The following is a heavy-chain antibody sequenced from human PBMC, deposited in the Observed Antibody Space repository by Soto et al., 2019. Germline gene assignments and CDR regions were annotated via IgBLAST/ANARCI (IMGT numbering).Heavy chain of an antibody. CDR3: ARWDLEW. J-gene: IGHJ4*02. D-gene: IGHD1-26*01. Sequence: QVQLVESGGGVVQPGKSLRLSCAASGFTFSHHGIHWVRQAPGKGLEWVAVIWYDGSLKYNAGSVQGRFIVSRDNSKNTVYLQMNSRRVEVTAVYYCARWDLEWWGQGTVVTVSS. CDR2: IWYDGSLK. CDR1: GFTFSHHG. V-gene: IGHV3-33*01.